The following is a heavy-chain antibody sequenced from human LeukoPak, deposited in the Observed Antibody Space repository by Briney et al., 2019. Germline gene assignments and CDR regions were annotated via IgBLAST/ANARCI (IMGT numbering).Heavy chain of an antibody. Sequence: ASVKVSCRASGGTFSSYAISWVRQAPGQGLEWMGGIIPIFGTANYAQKFQGRVTITADESTSTAYMELSSLRSEDTTVYYCARFMRPYYFDYWGQGTLVTVSS. J-gene: IGHJ4*02. CDR2: IIPIFGTA. V-gene: IGHV1-69*13. CDR1: GGTFSSYA. CDR3: ARFMRPYYFDY. D-gene: IGHD3-16*01.